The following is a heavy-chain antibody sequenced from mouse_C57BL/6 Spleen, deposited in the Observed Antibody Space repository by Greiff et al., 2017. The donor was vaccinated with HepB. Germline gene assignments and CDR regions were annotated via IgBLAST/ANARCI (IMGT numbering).Heavy chain of an antibody. CDR2: IYPRSGNT. V-gene: IGHV1-81*01. CDR1: GYTFTSYG. J-gene: IGHJ4*01. CDR3: ARSDEGYAMDY. Sequence: VQRVESGAELARPGASVKLSCKASGYTFTSYGISWVKQRTGQGLEWIGEIYPRSGNTYYNEKFKGKATLTADKSSSTAYMELRSLTSEDSAVYFCARSDEGYAMDYWGQGTSVTVSS.